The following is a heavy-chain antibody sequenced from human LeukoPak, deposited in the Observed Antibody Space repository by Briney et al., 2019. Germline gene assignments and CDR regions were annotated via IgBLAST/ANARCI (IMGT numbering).Heavy chain of an antibody. D-gene: IGHD6-19*01. CDR3: ARAEQWLSMFDL. CDR2: LYYSGST. J-gene: IGHJ2*01. CDR1: GGSISSYY. Sequence: SETLSLTCTVSGGSISSYYWSWIRQPPGKGLEWIGYLYYSGSTNYNPSLKSRVTISVDTSKNQFSLKLSSVTAADSAVYYCARAEQWLSMFDLWGRGTLVTVSS. V-gene: IGHV4-59*01.